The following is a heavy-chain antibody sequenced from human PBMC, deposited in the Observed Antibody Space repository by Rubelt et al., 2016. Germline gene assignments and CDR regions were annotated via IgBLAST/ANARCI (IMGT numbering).Heavy chain of an antibody. V-gene: IGHV4-4*02. Sequence: QVQLQESGPGLVKPSGTLSLTCAVSGGSISSSNWWSWVRQPPGKGLEWIGEIYHSGSTTYNPSLQSRVPISVDAAKNQFSLKLSSVTAADTAVYYCARGGRYYYYYGMDVWGQGTTVTVSS. CDR1: GGSISSSNW. CDR3: ARGGRYYYYYGMDV. D-gene: IGHD3-16*01. CDR2: IYHSGST. J-gene: IGHJ6*02.